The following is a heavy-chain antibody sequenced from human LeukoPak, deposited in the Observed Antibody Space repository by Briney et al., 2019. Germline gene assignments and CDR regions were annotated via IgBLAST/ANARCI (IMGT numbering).Heavy chain of an antibody. D-gene: IGHD3-22*01. Sequence: SETLSLTCTVSGGSISSYYWSWIRQPAGKGLEWIGRIYTSGSTNYNPSLKSRVTMSVDTSKNQFSLKLSSVTAADTAVYYCARVYYDSSGYEKFDPWGQGTLVTVSS. CDR1: GGSISSYY. V-gene: IGHV4-4*07. J-gene: IGHJ5*02. CDR3: ARVYYDSSGYEKFDP. CDR2: IYTSGST.